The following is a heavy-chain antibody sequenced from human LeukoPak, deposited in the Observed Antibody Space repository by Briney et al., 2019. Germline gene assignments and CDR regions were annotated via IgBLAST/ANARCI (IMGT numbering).Heavy chain of an antibody. CDR3: ARDYKIPATDGLLNI. Sequence: SETLSLTCTVSGASISSGGYYWSWIRQHPGKGLEWIGYIYYSGSTYYNPSLKSRVTMSVDTSKNQVSLKLRSVTAADTAVYYCARDYKIPATDGLLNIWGQGTMVTVSS. J-gene: IGHJ3*02. D-gene: IGHD6-13*01. V-gene: IGHV4-31*03. CDR1: GASISSGGYY. CDR2: IYYSGST.